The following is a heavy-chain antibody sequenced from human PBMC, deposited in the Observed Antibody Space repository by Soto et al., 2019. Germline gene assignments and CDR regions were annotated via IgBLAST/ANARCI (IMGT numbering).Heavy chain of an antibody. CDR2: INAGNGNT. Sequence: ASVKVSCKASGYTFTSYAMHWVRQAPGQRLEWMGWINAGNGNTKYSQKFQGRVTITRDTSASTAYMELSSLRSEDTAVYYCASSYGSGSYTAHYYPYGMDVCGQGTTVTVSS. D-gene: IGHD3-10*01. CDR1: GYTFTSYA. J-gene: IGHJ6*02. V-gene: IGHV1-3*01. CDR3: ASSYGSGSYTAHYYPYGMDV.